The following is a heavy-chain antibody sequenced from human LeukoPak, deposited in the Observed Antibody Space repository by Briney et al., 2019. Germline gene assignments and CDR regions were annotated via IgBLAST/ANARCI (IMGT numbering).Heavy chain of an antibody. Sequence: PSETLSLNCTVSAGAISSSDYYWGWIRQSPGKGLEWLASISYSVNTYYNPSLNSRVTISVDTSKNHFSLRLSSVTAADTAVYYCSRLTHSYYSDTSGYYPYYYMDVWGEGTTVAVSS. J-gene: IGHJ6*03. V-gene: IGHV4-39*02. CDR1: AGAISSSDYY. CDR2: ISYSVNT. D-gene: IGHD3-22*01. CDR3: SRLTHSYYSDTSGYYPYYYMDV.